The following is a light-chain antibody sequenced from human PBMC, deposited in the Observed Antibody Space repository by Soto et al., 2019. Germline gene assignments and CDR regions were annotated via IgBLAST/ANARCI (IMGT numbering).Light chain of an antibody. CDR3: QQYGSSLVYT. CDR2: GAS. V-gene: IGKV3-20*01. CDR1: QSVSSSY. J-gene: IGKJ2*01. Sequence: EIVLTQSPGTLSLSPGERATLSCRASQSVSSSYLAWYQQTPGQAPRLLIYGASSRATGIPDRFSGSGSGKDFTLTISSLEPEDFAVYYCQQYGSSLVYTFGQGTKLEIK.